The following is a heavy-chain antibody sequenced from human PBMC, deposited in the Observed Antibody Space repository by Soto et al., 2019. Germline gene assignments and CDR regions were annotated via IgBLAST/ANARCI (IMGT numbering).Heavy chain of an antibody. CDR1: GGSISSSSYY. V-gene: IGHV4-39*01. D-gene: IGHD2-2*01. CDR2: MYYSGST. CDR3: ARSLIKVVPASFDY. J-gene: IGHJ4*02. Sequence: PSXTLSLTCTVSGGSISSSSYYWCWIRQPPGKGLEWIGSMYYSGSTYYKPSLKSRVTISVDTSKNQFSLKLSSVTAADTAVYYCARSLIKVVPASFDYWGQGTLVTVSS.